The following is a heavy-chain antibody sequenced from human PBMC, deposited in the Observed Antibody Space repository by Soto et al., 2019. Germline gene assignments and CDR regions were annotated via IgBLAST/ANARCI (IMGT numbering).Heavy chain of an antibody. D-gene: IGHD3-16*01. J-gene: IGHJ4*02. CDR3: AGTYVSHDFRFDY. CDR2: INSRSTNI. Sequence: EVQLVESGGGLVQPGGSLRLSCATYGLIFSTYSINWLRQAPGRGLEWISYINSRSTNIYYADSVKGRFTISRDNAKNSLYLQLNSLRDEDTAVYYCAGTYVSHDFRFDYWRRGTLLTVSS. V-gene: IGHV3-48*02. CDR1: GLIFSTYS.